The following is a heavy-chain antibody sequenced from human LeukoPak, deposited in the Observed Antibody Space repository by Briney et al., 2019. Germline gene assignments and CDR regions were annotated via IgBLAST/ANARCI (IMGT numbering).Heavy chain of an antibody. J-gene: IGHJ5*02. V-gene: IGHV3-30*04. D-gene: IGHD6-19*01. Sequence: GGSLSLSCAASGFSFSSYVMHWVRQAPGKGLEWVAVISHDGSNEYYPDSVKGRFTISRDNSKNTLYLQMNSLRGDDTAVYYCARDSSGSYNWSDPWGQGTLVTVSS. CDR3: ARDSSGSYNWSDP. CDR2: ISHDGSNE. CDR1: GFSFSSYV.